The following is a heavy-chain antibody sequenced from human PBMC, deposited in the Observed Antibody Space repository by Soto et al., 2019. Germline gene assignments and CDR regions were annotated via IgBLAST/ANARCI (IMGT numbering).Heavy chain of an antibody. CDR3: ARAPGYYGSGSRASAYFDY. D-gene: IGHD3-10*01. CDR2: INHGGST. Sequence: SETLSLTCAVYGGSFSGYYWSWIRQPPGKGLEWIGEINHGGSTNYNPSLKSRVTISVDTSKNQFSLKLSSVTAADTAVYYCARAPGYYGSGSRASAYFDYWGQGTLVTVSS. CDR1: GGSFSGYY. V-gene: IGHV4-34*01. J-gene: IGHJ4*02.